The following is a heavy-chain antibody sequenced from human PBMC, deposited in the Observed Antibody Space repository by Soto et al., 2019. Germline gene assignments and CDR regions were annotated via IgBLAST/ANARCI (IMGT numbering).Heavy chain of an antibody. CDR3: ARVTMYYYDSSGSRHAFDI. D-gene: IGHD3-22*01. J-gene: IGHJ3*02. CDR2: ISAYNGNT. CDR1: GYTFTSYG. V-gene: IGHV1-18*04. Sequence: ASVEVSCKASGYTFTSYGISWVRQAPGQGLEWMGWISAYNGNTNYAQKLQGRVTMTTDTSTSTAYMELRSLRSDDTAVYYCARVTMYYYDSSGSRHAFDIWGQGTMVTVSS.